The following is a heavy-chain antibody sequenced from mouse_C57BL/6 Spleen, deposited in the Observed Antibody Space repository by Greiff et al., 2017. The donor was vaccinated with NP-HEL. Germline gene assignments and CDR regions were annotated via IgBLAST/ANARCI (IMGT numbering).Heavy chain of an antibody. CDR1: GFTFSDYG. V-gene: IGHV5-17*01. Sequence: EVMLVESGGGLVKPGGSLKLSCAASGFTFSDYGMHWVRQAPEKGLEWVAYISSGSSTIYYADTVKGRFTISRDNAKNTLFLQMTSLRSEDTAMYYCCYDYDFAWFAYWGQGTLVTVSA. D-gene: IGHD2-4*01. CDR3: CYDYDFAWFAY. J-gene: IGHJ3*01. CDR2: ISSGSSTI.